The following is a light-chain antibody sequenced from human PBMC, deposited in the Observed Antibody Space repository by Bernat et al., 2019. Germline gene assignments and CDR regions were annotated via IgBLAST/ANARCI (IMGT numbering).Light chain of an antibody. CDR1: QSGSSSY. CDR3: HQYGNSWNT. CDR2: GAS. Sequence: EIVLTQSPGTLSLSPGERVTLSCRASQSGSSSYLAWYQQKPGQAPRLLIYGASSRAAGIPDRFSGSGSGTDFTLAISRLEPEDFAVYYCHQYGNSWNTFGQWTKLEIK. V-gene: IGKV3-20*01. J-gene: IGKJ2*01.